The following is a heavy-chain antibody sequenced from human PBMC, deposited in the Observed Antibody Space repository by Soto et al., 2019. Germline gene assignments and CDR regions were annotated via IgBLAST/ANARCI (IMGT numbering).Heavy chain of an antibody. CDR2: ISSSGSTI. V-gene: IGHV3-48*03. CDR3: ARRAYSSSARGYYYGMDV. J-gene: IGHJ6*02. CDR1: GFTFSSYE. D-gene: IGHD6-6*01. Sequence: LRLSCAASGFTFSSYEMNWVRQAPGKGLEWVSYISSSGSTIYYADSVKGRFTISRDNAKNSLYLQMNSLRAEDTAVYYCARRAYSSSARGYYYGMDVWGQGTTVTVSS.